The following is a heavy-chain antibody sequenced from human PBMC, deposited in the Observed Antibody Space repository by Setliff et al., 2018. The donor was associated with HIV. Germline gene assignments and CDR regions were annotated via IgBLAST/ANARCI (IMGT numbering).Heavy chain of an antibody. D-gene: IGHD3-9*01. J-gene: IGHJ3*02. CDR2: IHYSGIT. Sequence: SQTLSLTCTVSRDSINGHWWSWIRQPPGKGLEWTGSIHYSGITHYNPSLKSRLTMSVDTSKNQVSLKLTSVTAADTAVYYCARYKCINFACVGFDIWGQGTVVTV. CDR1: RDSINGHW. CDR3: ARYKCINFACVGFDI. V-gene: IGHV4-59*11.